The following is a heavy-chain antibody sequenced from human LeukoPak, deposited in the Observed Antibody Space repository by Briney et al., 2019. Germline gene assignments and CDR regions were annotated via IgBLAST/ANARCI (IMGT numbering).Heavy chain of an antibody. CDR2: TYYRSKWYN. D-gene: IGHD3-10*01. Sequence: SQTLSLTCAISGDSVSSNSAAWNWIRQSPSRGLEWLGRTYYRSKWYNDYAVSVKSRITINPDTSKNQFSLQLNSVTPEDTAVYYCARAGRLWFGELSRWFDPWGQGTLVTVSS. CDR1: GDSVSSNSAA. V-gene: IGHV6-1*01. CDR3: ARAGRLWFGELSRWFDP. J-gene: IGHJ5*02.